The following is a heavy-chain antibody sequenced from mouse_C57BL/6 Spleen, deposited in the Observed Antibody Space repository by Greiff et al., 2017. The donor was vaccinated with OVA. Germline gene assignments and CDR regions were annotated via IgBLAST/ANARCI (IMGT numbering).Heavy chain of an antibody. CDR3: ALAYYSTLRAWFAY. J-gene: IGHJ3*01. CDR1: GYTFTSYW. D-gene: IGHD2-5*01. V-gene: IGHV1-55*01. CDR2: IYPGSGST. Sequence: QVQLQQSGAELVKPGASVKMSCKASGYTFTSYWITWVKQRPGQGLEWIGDIYPGSGSTNYNEKFKSKATLTVDTSSSTAYMQLSSLTSEDSAVYYCALAYYSTLRAWFAYWGQGTLVTVSA.